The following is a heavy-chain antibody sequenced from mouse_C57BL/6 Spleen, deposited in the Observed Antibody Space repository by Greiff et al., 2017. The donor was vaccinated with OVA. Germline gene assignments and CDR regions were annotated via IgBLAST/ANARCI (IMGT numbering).Heavy chain of an antibody. CDR3: ARERGPYSNFYFDY. D-gene: IGHD2-5*01. Sequence: DVMLVESEGGLVQPGSSMKLSCTASGFTFSDYYMAWVRQVPEKGLEWVANINYDGSSTYYLDSLKSRFIISRDNAKNILYLQMSSLKSEDTATYYCARERGPYSNFYFDYWGQGTTLTVSS. CDR2: INYDGSST. J-gene: IGHJ2*01. CDR1: GFTFSDYY. V-gene: IGHV5-16*01.